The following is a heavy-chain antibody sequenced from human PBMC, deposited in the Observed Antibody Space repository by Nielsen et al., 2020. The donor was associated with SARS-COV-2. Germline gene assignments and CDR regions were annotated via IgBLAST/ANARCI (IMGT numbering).Heavy chain of an antibody. V-gene: IGHV1-46*01. CDR3: ARDHKVAVAGMRGSVCRY. D-gene: IGHD6-19*01. J-gene: IGHJ4*02. CDR1: GYTFTSYY. CDR2: INPSGGST. Sequence: ASVKVSCKASGYTFTSYYMHWVRQAPGQGLEWMGIINPSGGSTSYAQKFQGRVTMTRDTSTSTVYMELSSLRSEDTAVYYCARDHKVAVAGMRGSVCRYWGQGTLVTVSS.